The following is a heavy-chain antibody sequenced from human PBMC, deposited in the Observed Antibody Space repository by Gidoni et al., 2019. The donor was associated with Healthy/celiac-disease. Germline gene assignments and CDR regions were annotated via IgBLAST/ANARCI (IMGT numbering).Heavy chain of an antibody. D-gene: IGHD2-21*01. V-gene: IGHV3-30-3*01. Sequence: QVQLVESGGGVVLPGRSLRLSCAASGFTFSSYAMHWVRQAPGQGLECVAVISDDGSNKYYADSVKGRFTSARDNSKNTLYLQMNSLRAEDTAVYYCARDIQVSPTVPGYFDYWGQGTLVTVSS. CDR2: ISDDGSNK. J-gene: IGHJ4*02. CDR1: GFTFSSYA. CDR3: ARDIQVSPTVPGYFDY.